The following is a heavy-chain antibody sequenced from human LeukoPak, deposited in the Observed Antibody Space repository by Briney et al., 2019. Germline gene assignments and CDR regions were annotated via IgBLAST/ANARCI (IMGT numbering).Heavy chain of an antibody. CDR1: GFTFSSYS. CDR3: VRELHGSGYVYYFEH. Sequence: GGSLRLSCAASGFTFSSYSFNWVRQAPGKGLEWVASITTTGTYIWYADSVRGRFTISRDNAQNSLYLQMNRLRVEDTAIYYCVRELHGSGYVYYFEHWGQGTLVTVSS. V-gene: IGHV3-21*01. CDR2: ITTTGTYI. D-gene: IGHD5-12*01. J-gene: IGHJ4*02.